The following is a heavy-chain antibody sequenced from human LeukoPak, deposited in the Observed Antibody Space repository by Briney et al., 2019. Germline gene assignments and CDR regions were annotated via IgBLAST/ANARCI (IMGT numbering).Heavy chain of an antibody. CDR3: ASERGYSYGYVDY. CDR1: GGSFSGYY. D-gene: IGHD5-18*01. V-gene: IGHV4-34*01. CDR2: INHSGST. J-gene: IGHJ4*02. Sequence: SETLSLTCAVYGGSFSGYYWSWIRQPPGKGLEWIGEINHSGSTNYNPSLKSRVTISVDTSKNQFSLKLSSVTAADTAVYYCASERGYSYGYVDYWGQGTLVTVSS.